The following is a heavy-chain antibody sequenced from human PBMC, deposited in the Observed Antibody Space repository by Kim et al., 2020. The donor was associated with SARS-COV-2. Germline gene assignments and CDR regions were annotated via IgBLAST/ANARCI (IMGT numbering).Heavy chain of an antibody. J-gene: IGHJ6*02. CDR1: GFTFSSYA. D-gene: IGHD6-13*01. Sequence: GGSLRLSCAASGFTFSSYAMHWVRQAPGKGLEWVAVISYDGSNKYYADSVKGRFTISRDNSKNTLYLQMNSLRAEDTAVYYCAREGSIAAAGIYYYYGMDVWGQGTTVTVSS. V-gene: IGHV3-30*04. CDR3: AREGSIAAAGIYYYYGMDV. CDR2: ISYDGSNK.